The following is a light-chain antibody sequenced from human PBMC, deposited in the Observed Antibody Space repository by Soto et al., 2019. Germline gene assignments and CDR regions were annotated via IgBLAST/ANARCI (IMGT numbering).Light chain of an antibody. CDR1: QSISNY. CDR3: QQSYHTPLT. CDR2: AAS. V-gene: IGKV1-39*01. Sequence: DIEMTQSPSSLSVSLGDRVTITCRASQSISNYLNWYQHKPGKAPKLLIYAASSLQSGVPTRFSGSGSGTDFTLTISSLQPEDFATYYCQQSYHTPLTFGGGTKVEIK. J-gene: IGKJ4*01.